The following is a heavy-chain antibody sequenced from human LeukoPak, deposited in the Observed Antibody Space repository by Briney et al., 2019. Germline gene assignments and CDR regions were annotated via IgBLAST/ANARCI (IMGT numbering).Heavy chain of an antibody. CDR2: INWNGGST. D-gene: IGHD3-22*01. J-gene: IGHJ4*02. CDR3: VRDRGWLSNPGYFDY. Sequence: GGSLRLSCGASGFTFDEYGMSWVRQVPGKGLEGVSGINWNGGSTGYADSVKGRFTISRDNAKKSLYLQMNSLRAEDTAVYYCVRDRGWLSNPGYFDYWGRGTLVTVSS. CDR1: GFTFDEYG. V-gene: IGHV3-20*04.